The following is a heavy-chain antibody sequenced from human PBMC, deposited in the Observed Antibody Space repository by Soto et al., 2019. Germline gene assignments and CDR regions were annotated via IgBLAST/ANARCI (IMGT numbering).Heavy chain of an antibody. CDR3: ARLDWGGDRIFDF. J-gene: IGHJ4*02. D-gene: IGHD2-21*02. V-gene: IGHV5-51*01. CDR1: GDGFATNW. CDR2: IFPGDSDT. Sequence: VESLKISCKVSGDGFATNWIAWVRQKSGQGLEYIGSIFPGDSDTRYSPSLQGQVTISADTSISTAYLLWSSLKASDTAMYYCARLDWGGDRIFDFWGQGTLVTVSS.